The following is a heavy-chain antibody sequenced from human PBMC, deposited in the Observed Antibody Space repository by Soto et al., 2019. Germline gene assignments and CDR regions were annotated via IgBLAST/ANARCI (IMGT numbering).Heavy chain of an antibody. CDR2: IIPIFGTA. CDR1: GGTFSSYA. CDR3: ALELGYCSGGSCGLDAFDI. Sequence: SVKVSCKASGGTFSSYAISWVRQAPGQGLEWMGGIIPIFGTANYAQKFQGRVTITADESTSTDYMELSSLRSEDTAVYYCALELGYCSGGSCGLDAFDIWGQGTMVTVSS. J-gene: IGHJ3*02. D-gene: IGHD2-15*01. V-gene: IGHV1-69*13.